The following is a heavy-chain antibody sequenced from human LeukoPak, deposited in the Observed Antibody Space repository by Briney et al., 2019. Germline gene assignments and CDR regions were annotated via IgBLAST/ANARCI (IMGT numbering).Heavy chain of an antibody. CDR1: GFTFDDYT. D-gene: IGHD6-19*01. V-gene: IGHV3-43*01. CDR2: ISWDGGRT. J-gene: IGHJ4*02. Sequence: GGSLRLSCAASGFTFDDYTMHWVRQAPGKGLEWISLISWDGGRTYYADSVKGRFTISRDNSKNSLYLQMNSLRTEDTALYYCAEDKYGSGWYLIDYWGQGTLVTVSS. CDR3: AEDKYGSGWYLIDY.